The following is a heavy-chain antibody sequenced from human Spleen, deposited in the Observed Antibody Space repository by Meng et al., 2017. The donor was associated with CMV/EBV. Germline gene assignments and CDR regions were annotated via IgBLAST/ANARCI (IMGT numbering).Heavy chain of an antibody. V-gene: IGHV1-46*01. CDR1: GYTFTSYG. Sequence: ASVKVSCKASGYTFTSYGITWVRQAPGQGLEWMGIINPSGGSTSYAQKFQGRVTTTRDTSTSTVYMELSSLRSEDTAVYYCASSIAARPGFDYWGQGTLVTVSS. CDR2: INPSGGST. J-gene: IGHJ4*02. D-gene: IGHD6-6*01. CDR3: ASSIAARPGFDY.